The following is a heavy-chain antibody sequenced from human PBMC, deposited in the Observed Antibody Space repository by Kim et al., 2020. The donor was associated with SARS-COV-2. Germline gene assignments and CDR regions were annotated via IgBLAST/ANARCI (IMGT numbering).Heavy chain of an antibody. D-gene: IGHD3-16*02. CDR1: GFTFDDYA. V-gene: IGHV3-9*01. Sequence: SLRLSCAASGFTFDDYAMHWVRQAPGKGLEWVSGISWNSGSIGYADSVKGRFTISRDNAKNSLYLQMNSLRAEDTALYYCAKGFSLLPYFDYWGQGTLVTVSS. CDR3: AKGFSLLPYFDY. CDR2: ISWNSGSI. J-gene: IGHJ4*02.